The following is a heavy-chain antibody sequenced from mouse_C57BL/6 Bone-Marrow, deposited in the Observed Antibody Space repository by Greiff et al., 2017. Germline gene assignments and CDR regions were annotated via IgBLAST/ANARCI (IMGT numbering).Heavy chain of an antibody. CDR2: IHPNSGST. CDR1: GYTFTSYW. CDR3: ARWLLRFAWFAY. J-gene: IGHJ3*01. D-gene: IGHD2-3*01. Sequence: VQLQQPGAELVKPGASVKLSCKASGYTFTSYWMHWVKQRPGQGLEWIGMIHPNSGSTNYNEKFKSKATLTVDKSYSTAYMQLSSLTSEVSAVYYCARWLLRFAWFAYWGQGTLVTVSA. V-gene: IGHV1-64*01.